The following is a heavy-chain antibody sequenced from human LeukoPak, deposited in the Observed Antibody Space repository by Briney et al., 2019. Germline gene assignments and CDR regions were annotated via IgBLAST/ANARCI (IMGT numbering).Heavy chain of an antibody. Sequence: GGSLRLSCAASGFTFSSYAMSWVRQAPGKGLEWVSSISSSSSYIYYADSVKGRFTISRDNAKNSLYLQMNSLRAEDTAVYYCAKFLNPHYDFWSGYFYYYYYMDVWGKGTTVTVSS. D-gene: IGHD3-3*01. CDR3: AKFLNPHYDFWSGYFYYYYYMDV. J-gene: IGHJ6*03. CDR2: ISSSSSYI. CDR1: GFTFSSYA. V-gene: IGHV3-21*04.